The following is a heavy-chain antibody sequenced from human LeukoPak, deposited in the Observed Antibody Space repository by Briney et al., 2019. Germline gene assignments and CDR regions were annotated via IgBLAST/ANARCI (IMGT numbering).Heavy chain of an antibody. CDR1: GGSISSSSYY. Sequence: SETLSLTCTVSGGSISSSSYYWGWIRQPPGKGLEWIGSIYYSGSTYYNPSLKSRVTISVDTSKNQFSLKLSSVTPEDTAVYYCARSSRAVAGVYYYYMDVWGKGTTVTISS. J-gene: IGHJ6*03. V-gene: IGHV4-39*07. CDR2: IYYSGST. CDR3: ARSSRAVAGVYYYYMDV. D-gene: IGHD6-19*01.